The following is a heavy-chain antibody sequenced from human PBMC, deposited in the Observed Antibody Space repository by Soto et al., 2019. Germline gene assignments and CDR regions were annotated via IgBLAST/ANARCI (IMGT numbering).Heavy chain of an antibody. V-gene: IGHV4-39*01. CDR2: IYYSGST. Sequence: SETLALTCTVSGGSISSSSYYWGWIRQPPGKGLEWIGSIYYSGSTYYNPSLKSRVTISVDTSKNQFSLKLSSVTAADTAVYYCARLRITMVREGDWFDPWGQGTLVTAPQ. D-gene: IGHD3-10*01. J-gene: IGHJ5*02. CDR3: ARLRITMVREGDWFDP. CDR1: GGSISSSSYY.